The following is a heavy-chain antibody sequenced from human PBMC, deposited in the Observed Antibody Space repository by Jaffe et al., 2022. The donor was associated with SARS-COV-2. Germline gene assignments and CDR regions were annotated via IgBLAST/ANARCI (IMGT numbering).Heavy chain of an antibody. D-gene: IGHD3-10*01. CDR3: ARDSDLGLDY. V-gene: IGHV3-30-3*01. CDR2: ISYDGSNK. CDR1: GFTFSSYA. Sequence: QVQLVESGGGVVQPGRSLRLSCAASGFTFSSYAMHWVRQAPGKGLEWVAVISYDGSNKYYADSVKGRFTISRDNSKNTLYLQMNSLRAEDTAVYYCARDSDLGLDYWGQGTLVTVSS. J-gene: IGHJ4*02.